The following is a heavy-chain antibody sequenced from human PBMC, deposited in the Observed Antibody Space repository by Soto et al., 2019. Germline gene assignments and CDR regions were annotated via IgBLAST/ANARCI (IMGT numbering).Heavy chain of an antibody. CDR2: ISGSGGST. Sequence: GGSLRLSCAASGFTFSSYAMSWVRQAPGKGLEWVSAISGSGGSTYYADSVKGRFTISRDNSKNTLYLQMNSLRAEDTAVYYRAKDHGYYDFWSSYQNWGQGTLVTVSS. CDR1: GFTFSSYA. V-gene: IGHV3-23*01. J-gene: IGHJ4*02. D-gene: IGHD3-3*01. CDR3: AKDHGYYDFWSSYQN.